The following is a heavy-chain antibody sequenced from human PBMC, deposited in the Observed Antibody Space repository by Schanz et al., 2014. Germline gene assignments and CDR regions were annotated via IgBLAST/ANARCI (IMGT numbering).Heavy chain of an antibody. CDR2: ISPNSGDT. D-gene: IGHD3-9*01. V-gene: IGHV1-2*06. J-gene: IGHJ3*02. CDR1: GYTFTSYA. Sequence: QVQLVQSGSELKKPGASVKVSCKASGYTFTSYAMNWVRQAPGQGLEWMGRISPNSGDTHSAQKFQGRVTMTRDTSISTAYMELRRLRSDDTAVYYCARDYYDILTGYPYDTFDIWGQGTMVTVSS. CDR3: ARDYYDILTGYPYDTFDI.